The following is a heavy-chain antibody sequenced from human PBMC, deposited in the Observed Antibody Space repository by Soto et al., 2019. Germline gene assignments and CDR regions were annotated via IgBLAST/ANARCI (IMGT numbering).Heavy chain of an antibody. CDR2: INYSRCT. D-gene: IGHD4-17*01. J-gene: IGHJ6*02. CDR3: ARGKMTTVTTSRDYYYFGMDV. V-gene: IGHV4-59*12. Sequence: KPSETLSLTCAVYGGSFSDYYWSWIRQPPGKGLEWIGEINYSRCTPYSRYTNYNPSLKSRVTLSVDTSKSQFSLKLNSVTAADTAVYYCARGKMTTVTTSRDYYYFGMDVWGQGTTVTVPS. CDR1: GGSFSDYY.